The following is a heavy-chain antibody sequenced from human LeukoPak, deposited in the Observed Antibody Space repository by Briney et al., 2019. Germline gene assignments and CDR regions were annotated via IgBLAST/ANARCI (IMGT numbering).Heavy chain of an antibody. V-gene: IGHV3-30*02. CDR2: VRSDGSNE. D-gene: IGHD3-10*01. J-gene: IGHJ4*02. Sequence: GGSLRLSCAASGFTFNMYDMHWVRQAPGKGLEWVACVRSDGSNEFYADSLKGRLTISRDNSKNTLYLQMNSLRGEDTAVYYCAGDPDYWGQGTLVTVSS. CDR1: GFTFNMYD. CDR3: AGDPDY.